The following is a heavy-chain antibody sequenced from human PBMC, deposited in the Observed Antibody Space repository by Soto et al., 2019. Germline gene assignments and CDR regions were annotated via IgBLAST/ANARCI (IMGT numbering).Heavy chain of an antibody. J-gene: IGHJ4*02. V-gene: IGHV1-69*01. Sequence: QVQLVQSGAEVKKPGSSVKVSCKASGGTFSSYAISWVRQAPGQGLEWMGGIIPIFGTANYAQKFQGRVTITADESTSTAYMELSSLRSEDTAVYYCASEDYYGSGSYPYYFDYWGQGTLVTVSS. D-gene: IGHD3-10*01. CDR3: ASEDYYGSGSYPYYFDY. CDR2: IIPIFGTA. CDR1: GGTFSSYA.